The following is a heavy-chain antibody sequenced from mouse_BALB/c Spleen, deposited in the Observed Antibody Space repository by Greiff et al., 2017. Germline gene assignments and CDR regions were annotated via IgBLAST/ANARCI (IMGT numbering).Heavy chain of an antibody. CDR2: INPDSSTI. V-gene: IGHV4-1*02. CDR1: GFDFSRYW. Sequence: EVQLQESGGGLVQPGGSLKFSCAASGFDFSRYWMSWVRQAPGKGLEWIGEINPDSSTINYTPSLKDKFIISRDNAKNTLYLQMSKVRSEDTALYNCARSNYYGNSWGDYWGQGTTLTVSS. CDR3: ARSNYYGNSWGDY. D-gene: IGHD1-1*01. J-gene: IGHJ2*01.